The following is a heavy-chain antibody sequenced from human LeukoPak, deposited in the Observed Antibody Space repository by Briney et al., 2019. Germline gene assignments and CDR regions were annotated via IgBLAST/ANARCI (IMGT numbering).Heavy chain of an antibody. J-gene: IGHJ4*02. CDR3: ASSLTGYSSSWFLAY. CDR2: INHSGSP. D-gene: IGHD6-13*01. V-gene: IGHV4-34*01. CDR1: GESHSRSY. Sequence: SETLSLTCAVSGESHSRSYWSWIRQSPGRGLEWIGEINHSGSPNYNPSLKSRVTISLDTSKNQFSLRVPSVTAADTAFYFCASSLTGYSSSWFLAYWGPGTLVTVSS.